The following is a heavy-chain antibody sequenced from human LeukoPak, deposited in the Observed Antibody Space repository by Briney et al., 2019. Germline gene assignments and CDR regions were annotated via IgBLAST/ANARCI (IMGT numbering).Heavy chain of an antibody. V-gene: IGHV1-18*04. J-gene: IGHJ6*02. CDR3: TREGANYGVTGDV. D-gene: IGHD3-10*01. CDR1: GYSFTRYG. CDR2: INAYSGNT. Sequence: GASVKVSCKASGYSFTRYGFHWVRPAPGQGLEWMGWINAYSGNTKYAQKVQARVTMTTDTSTSTAYMELRSLRSDDTAVYYCTREGANYGVTGDVWGQGTTVIVSS.